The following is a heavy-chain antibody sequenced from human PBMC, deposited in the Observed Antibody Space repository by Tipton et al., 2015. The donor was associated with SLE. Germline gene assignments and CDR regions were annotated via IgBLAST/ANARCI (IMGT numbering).Heavy chain of an antibody. J-gene: IGHJ3*02. CDR1: GGSISSSSYY. V-gene: IGHV4-61*02. CDR2: FYTSGST. D-gene: IGHD3-10*01. Sequence: TLSLTCTVSGGSISSSSYYWSWIRQPAGKGLEWIGRFYTSGSTNYNPSLKSRVTISVDTSKNQFSLKLSSVTAADTAVYYCARSQYGSGRPGAFDIWGQGTMVTVSS. CDR3: ARSQYGSGRPGAFDI.